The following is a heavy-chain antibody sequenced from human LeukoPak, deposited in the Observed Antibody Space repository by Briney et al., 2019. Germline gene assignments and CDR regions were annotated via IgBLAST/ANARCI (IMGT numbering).Heavy chain of an antibody. CDR1: GGSISGYY. CDR3: ARSRSRGYSGDFDY. CDR2: IYYSGTT. D-gene: IGHD5-12*01. J-gene: IGHJ4*02. Sequence: PSETLSLTCTASGGSISGYYWNWIRQSPGKGLEWIGYIYYSGTTNYNPALKSRITISVDTSKSHFSLKLSSVTAADTAVYYCARSRSRGYSGDFDYWGQGTLVTVSS. V-gene: IGHV4-59*01.